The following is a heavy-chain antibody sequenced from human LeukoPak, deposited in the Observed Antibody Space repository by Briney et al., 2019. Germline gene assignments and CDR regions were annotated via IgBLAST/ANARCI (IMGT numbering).Heavy chain of an antibody. J-gene: IGHJ4*02. CDR3: AKVPYSGSYSVDY. D-gene: IGHD1-26*01. V-gene: IGHV3-7*01. Sequence: PGGSLRLSCAASGFTFSSYWMSWVRQAPGKGLEWVANIKQDGSEKYYVDSVKGRFTISRDNAKNSLYLQMNSLRAGDTAVYYCAKVPYSGSYSVDYWGQGTLVTVSS. CDR2: IKQDGSEK. CDR1: GFTFSSYW.